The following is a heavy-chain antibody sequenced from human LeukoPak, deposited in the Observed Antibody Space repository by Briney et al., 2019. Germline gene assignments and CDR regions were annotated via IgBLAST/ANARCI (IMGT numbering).Heavy chain of an antibody. CDR2: ISSSGSSV. J-gene: IGHJ4*02. CDR1: GFTFSSYE. V-gene: IGHV3-48*03. D-gene: IGHD7-27*01. CDR3: TRFNWGSQVPDYFDY. Sequence: PGGSLRLSCAASGFTFSSYEMNWVRQAPGKGLEWVSYISSSGSSVYYADSVQGRFTISRDNAKNTLYLQMNNLRAEDTAVYYCTRFNWGSQVPDYFDYWGQGTLVTVSS.